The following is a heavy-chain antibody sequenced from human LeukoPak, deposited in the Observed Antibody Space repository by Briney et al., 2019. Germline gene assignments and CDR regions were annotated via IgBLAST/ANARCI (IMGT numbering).Heavy chain of an antibody. CDR1: GFTFSSYA. CDR2: ISYDGSNK. Sequence: PGGSLRLFCAASGFTFSSYAMHWVRQAPGKGLEWVAVISYDGSNKYYADSVKGRFTISRDNSKTTLYLQMNSLRAEDTAVYYCARVSVRVLRYFDWLSPGDYWGQGTLVTVSS. CDR3: ARVSVRVLRYFDWLSPGDY. V-gene: IGHV3-30-3*01. D-gene: IGHD3-9*01. J-gene: IGHJ4*02.